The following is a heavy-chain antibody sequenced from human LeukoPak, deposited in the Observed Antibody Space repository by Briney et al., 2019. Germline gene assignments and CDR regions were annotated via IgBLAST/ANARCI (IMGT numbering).Heavy chain of an antibody. J-gene: IGHJ6*03. D-gene: IGHD4-23*01. CDR1: GGSISSYY. V-gene: IGHV4-59*01. Sequence: SETLSLTCTVSGGSISSYYWSWIRQPPGKGLEWIGYIYYSGSTNYNPSLKNRVTISVDTSKNQFSLKLSSVTAADTAVYYCARAVVTYYYYMDVWGKGTTVTVSS. CDR3: ARAVVTYYYYMDV. CDR2: IYYSGST.